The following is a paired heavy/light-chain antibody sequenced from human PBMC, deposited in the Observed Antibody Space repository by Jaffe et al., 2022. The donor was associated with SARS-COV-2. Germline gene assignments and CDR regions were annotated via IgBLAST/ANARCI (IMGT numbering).Light chain of an antibody. V-gene: IGKV4-1*01. CDR1: QSVFYSPNNKDY. Sequence: DIVLTQSPDSLAVSLGERATINCRSSQSVFYSPNNKDYLAWYQQKPGQPPKLLIYWASTRESGVPDRFSGSGSGTDFTLTISSLQAEDVAVYSCHQYYDFPLTFGQGTKVEIK. CDR3: HQYYDFPLT. CDR2: WAS. J-gene: IGKJ1*01.
Heavy chain of an antibody. CDR1: GFTFSGYG. J-gene: IGHJ6*02. CDR3: AKDQDSCTHGGCYRGVYYYVMDV. D-gene: IGHD2-8*01. Sequence: QVQLVESGGGVVQPGRSLRLSCEVSGFTFSGYGIHWVRQAPGKGLEWVAVISHDGSKIQFANFVKGRFTVSRDNSKSTLYLEMNSLRAEDTAVYYCAKDQDSCTHGGCYRGVYYYVMDVWGQGTTVTVSS. V-gene: IGHV3-30*18. CDR2: ISHDGSKI.